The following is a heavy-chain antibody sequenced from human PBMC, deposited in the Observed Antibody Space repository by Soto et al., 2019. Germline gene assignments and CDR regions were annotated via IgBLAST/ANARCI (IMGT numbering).Heavy chain of an antibody. D-gene: IGHD5-18*01. J-gene: IGHJ6*02. CDR3: AGLSNRATAMAHSYCYYYGMDV. CDR1: GYSFTSYW. Sequence: GESLKISCKGSGYSFTSYWISWVRQMPEKRLEWMGRIDPSDSYTNYSPSFHSHVTISADKSISTAYLQWSSPKASDTALYYCAGLSNRATAMAHSYCYYYGMDVWGQGTTVTVSS. V-gene: IGHV5-10-1*01. CDR2: IDPSDSYT.